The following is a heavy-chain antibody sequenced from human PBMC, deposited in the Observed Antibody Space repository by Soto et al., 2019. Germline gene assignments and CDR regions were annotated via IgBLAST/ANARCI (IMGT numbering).Heavy chain of an antibody. CDR1: GYSFTSYW. J-gene: IGHJ6*02. D-gene: IGHD6-6*01. V-gene: IGHV5-10-1*01. Sequence: PGESLKISCKGSGYSFTSYWISWVRQMPGKGLEWMGRIDPSNSYTNYSPSFQGHVTISADKSISTAYLQWSSLKASDTAMYYCARYKQLAHHYGMDVWGQGTTVTVSS. CDR2: IDPSNSYT. CDR3: ARYKQLAHHYGMDV.